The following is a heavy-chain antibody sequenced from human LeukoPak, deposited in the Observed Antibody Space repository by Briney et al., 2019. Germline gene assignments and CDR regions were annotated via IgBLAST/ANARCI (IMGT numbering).Heavy chain of an antibody. Sequence: SETLSLTCAVYGGSFSGYYWSWIRQPPGKGLEWIGEINHSGSTNYNPSLKSRVTISVDTSKNQFSLKLSSVTAADTADYYCARGSPVEMATVYFDYWGQGTLVTVSS. V-gene: IGHV4-34*01. CDR2: INHSGST. D-gene: IGHD5-24*01. CDR1: GGSFSGYY. CDR3: ARGSPVEMATVYFDY. J-gene: IGHJ4*02.